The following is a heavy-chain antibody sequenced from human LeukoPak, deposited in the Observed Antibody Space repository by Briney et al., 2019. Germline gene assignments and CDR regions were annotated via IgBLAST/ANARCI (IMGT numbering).Heavy chain of an antibody. CDR3: ARVDSSSWGAPSGY. J-gene: IGHJ4*02. Sequence: GASVKVSCKTSGYTFTNYAVNWVRQAPGQGLEWMGWINTNTGNPTYAQGFTGRFVFSLDTSVSTAYLQISSLKAEDTAVYYCARVDSSSWGAPSGYWGQGTLVTVSS. CDR2: INTNTGNP. V-gene: IGHV7-4-1*02. CDR1: GYTFTNYA. D-gene: IGHD6-13*01.